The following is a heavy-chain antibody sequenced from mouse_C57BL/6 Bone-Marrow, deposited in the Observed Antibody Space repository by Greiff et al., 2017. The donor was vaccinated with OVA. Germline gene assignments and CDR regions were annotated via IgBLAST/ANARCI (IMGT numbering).Heavy chain of an antibody. D-gene: IGHD2-1*01. Sequence: QVQLQQPGAELVMPGASVKLSCKASGYTFTSYWMHWVKQRPGQGLEWIGEIDPSDSYTNYNQKFKGKSTLTVDKSSSTAYMQLSSLTSEDSAVYYCARPDYGNYGVDYWGQGTTLTVSS. V-gene: IGHV1-69*01. CDR1: GYTFTSYW. CDR3: ARPDYGNYGVDY. J-gene: IGHJ2*01. CDR2: IDPSDSYT.